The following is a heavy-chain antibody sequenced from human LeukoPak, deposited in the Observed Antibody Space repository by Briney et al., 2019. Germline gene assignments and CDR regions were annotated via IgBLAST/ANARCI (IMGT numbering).Heavy chain of an antibody. CDR3: TTAARRWYPTGY. J-gene: IGHJ4*02. D-gene: IGHD5-24*01. V-gene: IGHV3-15*01. CDR2: IKSKTDGGTT. Sequence: GGSLTLSCAASGFTFSNAWMSWVRQAPGKGLEWVGRIKSKTDGGTTDYAAPVKGRFTISRDDSKNTLYLQMNSLTAEDTAVYYCTTAARRWYPTGYWGQGTLVTVSS. CDR1: GFTFSNAW.